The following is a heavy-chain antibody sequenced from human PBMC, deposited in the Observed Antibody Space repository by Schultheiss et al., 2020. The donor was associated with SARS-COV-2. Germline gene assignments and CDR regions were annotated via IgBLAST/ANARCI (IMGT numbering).Heavy chain of an antibody. D-gene: IGHD4-17*01. CDR2: INHSGST. V-gene: IGHV4-34*01. Sequence: SETLSLTCAVYGGSFSGYYWSWIRQPPGKGLEWIGEINHSGSTNYNPSLKSRVTISVDTSKNQFSLKLSSVTAADTAVYYCARDDYGVQGWIIDLWGRGTLVTVSS. CDR3: ARDDYGVQGWIIDL. CDR1: GGSFSGYY. J-gene: IGHJ2*01.